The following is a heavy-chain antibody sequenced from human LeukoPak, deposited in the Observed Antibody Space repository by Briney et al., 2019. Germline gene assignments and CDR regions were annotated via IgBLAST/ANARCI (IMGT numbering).Heavy chain of an antibody. CDR3: ARGYSYGHKGRYYFDY. Sequence: GASVKVSCKASGGTFSSYAISWVRQAPGQGLEWMGGIIPIFGTANYAQKFQGRVTITADEPTSTAYMELSSLRSEDTAVYYCARGYSYGHKGRYYFDYWGQGTLVTVSS. V-gene: IGHV1-69*01. D-gene: IGHD5-18*01. CDR2: IIPIFGTA. CDR1: GGTFSSYA. J-gene: IGHJ4*02.